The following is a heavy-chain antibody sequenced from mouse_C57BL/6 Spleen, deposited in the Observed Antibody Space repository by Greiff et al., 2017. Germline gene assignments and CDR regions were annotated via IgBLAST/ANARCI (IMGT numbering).Heavy chain of an antibody. Sequence: EVKLVESEGGLVQPGSSMKLSCTASGFTFSDYYMAWVRQVPEKGLEWVANINYDGSSTYYLDSLKSRFIISRDNAKNILYLQMSSLKSEDTATYYCARVGDYDGRAYYFDYWGQGTTLTVSS. D-gene: IGHD2-4*01. J-gene: IGHJ2*01. CDR1: GFTFSDYY. CDR2: INYDGSST. V-gene: IGHV5-16*01. CDR3: ARVGDYDGRAYYFDY.